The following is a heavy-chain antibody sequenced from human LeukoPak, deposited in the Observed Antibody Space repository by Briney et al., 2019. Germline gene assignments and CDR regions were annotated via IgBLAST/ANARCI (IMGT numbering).Heavy chain of an antibody. CDR3: ARRGGYNYGYFDY. V-gene: IGHV5-51*01. D-gene: IGHD5-18*01. CDR1: GYSFTNYW. CDR2: IYAGDSDT. J-gene: IGHJ4*02. Sequence: GESLKISCQGSGYSFTNYWIGWVRQTPGKGLEWMGFIYAGDSDTTYSPSFQGQVTISADKSISTAYLQWSRLKASDTAMYYCARRGGYNYGYFDYWGQGTQVTVSS.